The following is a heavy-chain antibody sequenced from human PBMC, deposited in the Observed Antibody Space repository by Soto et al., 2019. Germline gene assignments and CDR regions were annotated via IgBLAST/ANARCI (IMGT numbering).Heavy chain of an antibody. CDR3: AKIPTGTTSSGYFDL. CDR2: ISYDGSNK. V-gene: IGHV3-30*18. J-gene: IGHJ2*01. CDR1: GFTFSSYG. Sequence: PGGSLRLSCAASGFTFSSYGMHWVRQAPGKGLEWVAVISYDGSNKYYADSVKGRFTISRDNSKNTLYLQMNSLRAEDTAVYYCAKIPTGTTSSGYFDLWGRGTLVTVSS. D-gene: IGHD1-7*01.